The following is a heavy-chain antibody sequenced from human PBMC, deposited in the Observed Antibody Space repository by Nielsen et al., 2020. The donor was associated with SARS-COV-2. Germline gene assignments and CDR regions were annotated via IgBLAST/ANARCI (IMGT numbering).Heavy chain of an antibody. Sequence: SVKVSCKASGGTFRNYPISWVRQAPGQGLELMGGIVPMFGTPTYAQKFQGRITISADESTTTAYIEVTNLRSEDSAVYFCTRGGAAVTAFVYWGQGTLVTVSS. CDR3: TRGGAAVTAFVY. V-gene: IGHV1-69*13. CDR1: GGTFRNYP. CDR2: IVPMFGTP. D-gene: IGHD2-15*01. J-gene: IGHJ4*02.